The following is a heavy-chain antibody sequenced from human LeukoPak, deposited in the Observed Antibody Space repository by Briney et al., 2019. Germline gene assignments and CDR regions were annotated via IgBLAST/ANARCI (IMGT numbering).Heavy chain of an antibody. CDR3: ARGDPLVAARGLDF. V-gene: IGHV4-4*07. J-gene: IGHJ4*02. D-gene: IGHD2-15*01. CDR2: IYASGNT. Sequence: KPSETLSLTCTVSGGSSSSYFWTWIRQPAGRGLEWIGRIYASGNTNYNSSLKSRLTMSIDTSKNQFSLRLNSVTAADTAVYYCARGDPLVAARGLDFWGQGTLVTVSS. CDR1: GGSSSSYF.